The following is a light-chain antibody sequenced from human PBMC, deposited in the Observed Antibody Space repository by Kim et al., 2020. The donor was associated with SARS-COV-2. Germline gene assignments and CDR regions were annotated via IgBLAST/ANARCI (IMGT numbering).Light chain of an antibody. Sequence: EIVMTQSPATLSVSPGERATLSCRASQSVSSNLAWYQQKPGQAPRLLIYGASTRATGIPARFSGSGSGTEFTLTISSLQSEDFAVYYCQQYNNWPYTFGQGTKLKI. CDR3: QQYNNWPYT. J-gene: IGKJ2*01. CDR1: QSVSSN. CDR2: GAS. V-gene: IGKV3-15*01.